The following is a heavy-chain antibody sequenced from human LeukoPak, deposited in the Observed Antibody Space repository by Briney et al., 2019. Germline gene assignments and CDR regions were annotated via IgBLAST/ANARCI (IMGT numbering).Heavy chain of an antibody. J-gene: IGHJ5*02. CDR3: AKSTAWIQLWFRWFDP. CDR1: GFTFSSYA. D-gene: IGHD5-18*01. V-gene: IGHV3-23*01. CDR2: ISGSGGST. Sequence: GGSLRLSCAASGFTFSSYAMSWVRQAPGKGLERVSAISGSGGSTYYADSVKGRFTISRDNSKNTLYLQMNSLRAEDTAVYYCAKSTAWIQLWFRWFDPWGQGTLVTVSS.